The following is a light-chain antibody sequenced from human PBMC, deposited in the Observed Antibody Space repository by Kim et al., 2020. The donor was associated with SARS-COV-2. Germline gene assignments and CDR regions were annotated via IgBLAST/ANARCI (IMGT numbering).Light chain of an antibody. CDR2: AAS. CDR3: QQYGSSPYT. V-gene: IGKV3-20*01. J-gene: IGKJ2*01. Sequence: LSPGERATLSCRASQSVSSNYLTWYQQKPGQAPRLFIYAASRRVTGIPDRFSGSGSGTDFTLTISRLEPEDFAVYYCQQYGSSPYTFGQGTKLEI. CDR1: QSVSSNY.